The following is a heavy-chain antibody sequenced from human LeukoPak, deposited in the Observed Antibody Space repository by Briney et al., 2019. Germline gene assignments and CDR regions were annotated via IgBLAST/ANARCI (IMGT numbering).Heavy chain of an antibody. CDR1: GFTFSGSA. Sequence: HPGGSLRLSCAASGFTFSGSAMHWVRQASGKGLEWVGRIRSKANSYATAYAASVKGRFTISRDDSKNTAYLQMNSLKTEDTAVYYCLTTMMGAFDIWGQGTMVTVSS. V-gene: IGHV3-73*01. J-gene: IGHJ3*02. CDR2: IRSKANSYAT. CDR3: LTTMMGAFDI. D-gene: IGHD3-22*01.